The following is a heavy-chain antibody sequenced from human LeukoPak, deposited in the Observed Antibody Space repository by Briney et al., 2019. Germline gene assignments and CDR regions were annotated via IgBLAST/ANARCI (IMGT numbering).Heavy chain of an antibody. J-gene: IGHJ4*02. CDR2: ISYDGSNK. CDR1: GFTFSSYA. CDR3: ARGRGYSGYDSLDY. Sequence: GGSLRLSCAASGFTFSSYAMHWVRQAPGKGLEWVAVISYDGSNKYYADSVKGRFTISRDNSKNTLYLQMNSLRAEDTAVYYCARGRGYSGYDSLDYWGQGTLVTVSS. D-gene: IGHD5-12*01. V-gene: IGHV3-30-3*01.